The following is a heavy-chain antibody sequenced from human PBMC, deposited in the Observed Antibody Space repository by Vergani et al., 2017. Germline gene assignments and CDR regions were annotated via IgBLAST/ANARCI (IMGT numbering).Heavy chain of an antibody. D-gene: IGHD3-3*01. CDR1: GGSFSGYY. V-gene: IGHV4-34*01. Sequence: QVQLQQWGAGLLKPSETLSLTCAVYGGSFSGYYWSWIRQPPGKGLEWIGEINHSGSTNYNPSLKSRVTISVDTSKIQFSLKLSSVTAADTAVYYCARGVVNQTYYDFWSGYYRNDAFDIWGQGTMVTVSS. CDR2: INHSGST. CDR3: ARGVVNQTYYDFWSGYYRNDAFDI. J-gene: IGHJ3*02.